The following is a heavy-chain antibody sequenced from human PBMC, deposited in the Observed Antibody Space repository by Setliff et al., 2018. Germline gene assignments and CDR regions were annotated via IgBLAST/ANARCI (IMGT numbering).Heavy chain of an antibody. CDR2: VFYTEGT. Sequence: PSETLSLTCTVSGGSLTGTSNYWAWIRQPPGKGLEWIGSVFYTEGTHYNESLKSRLAISLDTSKNQFSLRLSSVTAADTAVYYCVRVLYDYSFESWGQGTLVTISS. CDR3: VRVLYDYSFES. J-gene: IGHJ4*02. D-gene: IGHD4-4*01. CDR1: GGSLTGTSNY. V-gene: IGHV4-39*01.